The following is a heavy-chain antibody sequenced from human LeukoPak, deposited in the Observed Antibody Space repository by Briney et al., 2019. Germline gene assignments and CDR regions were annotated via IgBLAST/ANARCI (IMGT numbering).Heavy chain of an antibody. Sequence: GESLQISCKGSGYSFTSYWIGWVRQMPGKGLEWMGIIYPGDSDTRYSPSFQGQVTISADKSISTAYLQWSSLKASDTAMYYCARPRDTVTDAFDIWGQGTMVTVSS. J-gene: IGHJ3*02. CDR3: ARPRDTVTDAFDI. CDR2: IYPGDSDT. V-gene: IGHV5-51*01. D-gene: IGHD4-17*01. CDR1: GYSFTSYW.